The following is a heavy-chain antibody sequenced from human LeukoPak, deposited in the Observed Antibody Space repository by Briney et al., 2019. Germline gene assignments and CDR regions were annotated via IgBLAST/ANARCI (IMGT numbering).Heavy chain of an antibody. CDR2: IWYDGSNK. J-gene: IGHJ4*02. CDR3: ARDSYTSSWYDFDY. V-gene: IGHV3-33*01. CDR1: GFTLSSYG. D-gene: IGHD6-13*01. Sequence: GKSLRLSCAASGFTLSSYGMHWVRQAPGKGLEWVAVIWYDGSNKHYADSVKGRFTISRDNSKNTLYLQMNSLRADDTAVYYCARDSYTSSWYDFDYWGQGTLVTVSS.